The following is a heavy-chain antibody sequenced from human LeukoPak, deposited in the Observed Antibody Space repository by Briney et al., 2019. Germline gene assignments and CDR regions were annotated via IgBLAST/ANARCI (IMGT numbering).Heavy chain of an antibody. Sequence: GRSLRLSCAASEFTFSNYALHWVRQAPGKGLQWVAVISYDGNTIHYADSVKGRFIISRDTPKNTLYLQMNSLRAEDTAVYYCARSGGLQKFDYWGQGTLVTVSS. D-gene: IGHD4-11*01. J-gene: IGHJ4*02. CDR2: ISYDGNTI. V-gene: IGHV3-30-3*01. CDR1: EFTFSNYA. CDR3: ARSGGLQKFDY.